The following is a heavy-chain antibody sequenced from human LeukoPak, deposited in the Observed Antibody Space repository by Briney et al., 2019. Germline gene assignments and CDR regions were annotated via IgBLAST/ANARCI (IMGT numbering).Heavy chain of an antibody. CDR2: IRHDAGVT. CDR3: AKDLLTGTHVNRDYFDY. V-gene: IGHV3-74*01. D-gene: IGHD1-7*01. Sequence: PGGSLRLSCAASGFTFNNYWMHWVRQAPGKGLVWVSRIRHDAGVTTYADSVKGRFTISRDNAKNTLYLQMNSLRAEDTAVYYCAKDLLTGTHVNRDYFDYWGQGTLVTVSS. J-gene: IGHJ4*02. CDR1: GFTFNNYW.